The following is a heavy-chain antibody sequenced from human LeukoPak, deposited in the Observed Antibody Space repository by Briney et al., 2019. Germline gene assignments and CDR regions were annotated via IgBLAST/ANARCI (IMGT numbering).Heavy chain of an antibody. J-gene: IGHJ4*02. CDR3: ARDSGSGSYFDY. Sequence: ASVKVSCKASGYTFTSYGISWVRQAPGQGLEWMGVIIPIFGTANCAQKFQGRVTITADESTSTAYMELSSLRSEDTAVYYCARDSGSGSYFDYWGQGTLVTVSS. CDR1: GYTFTSYG. V-gene: IGHV1-69*13. D-gene: IGHD1-26*01. CDR2: IIPIFGTA.